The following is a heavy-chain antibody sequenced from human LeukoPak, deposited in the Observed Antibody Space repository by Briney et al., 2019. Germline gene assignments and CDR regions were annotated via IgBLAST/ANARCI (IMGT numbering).Heavy chain of an antibody. Sequence: GGSLRLSCAASGFPFSTYWMSWVRQAPGKGLEWVANIKQEGSEKYCVGSVKGRFTISRDNAKNSLYLQMNSLRAEDTAVYYCATYFGSETYYIPYNYHYMDVWGKVTTVTVSS. D-gene: IGHD3-10*01. CDR3: ATYFGSETYYIPYNYHYMDV. J-gene: IGHJ6*03. CDR1: GFPFSTYW. V-gene: IGHV3-7*01. CDR2: IKQEGSEK.